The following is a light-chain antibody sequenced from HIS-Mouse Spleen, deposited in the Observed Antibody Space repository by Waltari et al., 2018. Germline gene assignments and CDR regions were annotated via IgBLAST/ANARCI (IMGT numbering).Light chain of an antibody. V-gene: IGLV3-10*01. CDR2: EDS. CDR1: ALPQKY. Sequence: SYELPQPPSVSVSPGQTATITCRGDALPQKYASWYQQKSGQAPVLVIYEDSKRPTGIPERFSGSSSGTMATLTISGAQVEDEADYYCYSTDSSGNHRVFGGGTKLTVL. CDR3: YSTDSSGNHRV. J-gene: IGLJ2*01.